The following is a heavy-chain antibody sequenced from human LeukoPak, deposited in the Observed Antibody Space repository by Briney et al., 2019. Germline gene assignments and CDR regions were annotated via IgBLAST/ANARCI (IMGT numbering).Heavy chain of an antibody. Sequence: SETLSLTCTVSGGSISSYYWSWIRQPPGNGLEWIGYIYYSGSTNYNPSLKSRVTISVDTSKNQFSLKLSSVTAADTAVYYCASVPYDSSGYYPAEYFQHWGQGTLVTVSS. V-gene: IGHV4-59*08. J-gene: IGHJ1*01. CDR2: IYYSGST. CDR1: GGSISSYY. CDR3: ASVPYDSSGYYPAEYFQH. D-gene: IGHD3-22*01.